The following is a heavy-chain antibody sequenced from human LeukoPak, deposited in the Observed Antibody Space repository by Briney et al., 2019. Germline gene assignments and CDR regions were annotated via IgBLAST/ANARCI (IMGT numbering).Heavy chain of an antibody. CDR3: ARDGGQSIVIVPATIVY. CDR1: GFTFGGYA. V-gene: IGHV3-30-3*01. D-gene: IGHD2-2*01. J-gene: IGHJ4*02. Sequence: GGSLRLSCAASGFTFGGYAMHWVRQAPGKGLEWVAVTSYDGDNKYYADSVKGRFTISRDNSMNTLYLQIDSLRAEDTAVYYCARDGGQSIVIVPATIVYWGQGTLVTVSS. CDR2: TSYDGDNK.